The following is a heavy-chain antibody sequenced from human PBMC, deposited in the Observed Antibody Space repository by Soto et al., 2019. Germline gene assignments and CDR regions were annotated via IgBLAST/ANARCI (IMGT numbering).Heavy chain of an antibody. Sequence: SETLSLTCTVSGGSISSSSYYWGWIRQPPGKGLEWIGSIYYSGSTYYNPSLKSRVTISVDTSKNQFSLKLSSVTAADTAVYYCASALDYGDYYFDYWGQGTLVTVSS. CDR1: GGSISSSSYY. V-gene: IGHV4-39*01. CDR3: ASALDYGDYYFDY. CDR2: IYYSGST. D-gene: IGHD4-17*01. J-gene: IGHJ4*02.